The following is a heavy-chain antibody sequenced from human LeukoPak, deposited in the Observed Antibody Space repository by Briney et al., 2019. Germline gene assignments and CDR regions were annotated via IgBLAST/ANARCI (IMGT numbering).Heavy chain of an antibody. CDR2: ISGSGGTT. CDR1: GFTFSSYG. V-gene: IGHV3-23*01. Sequence: GGSLRLSCAASGFTFSSYGMNWVRQAPWKGLEWVSGISGSGGTTYYADSVKGRFTISRDNSKNSLSMQVSSLRAEDTAVYYCAKTNGYYSDWGQGTLVTVSS. D-gene: IGHD3-22*01. CDR3: AKTNGYYSD. J-gene: IGHJ4*02.